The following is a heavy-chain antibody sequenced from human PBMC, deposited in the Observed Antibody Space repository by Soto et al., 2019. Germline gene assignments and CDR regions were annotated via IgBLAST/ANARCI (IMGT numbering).Heavy chain of an antibody. CDR3: ARSAYCSGGSCYAEFDY. V-gene: IGHV4-34*01. CDR2: INHSGST. Sequence: SETLSLTCAVYGGSFSGYYWSWIRQPPGKGLEWIGEINHSGSTNYNPSLKSRVTISVDTSKNQLSLKLSSVTAADTAVYYCARSAYCSGGSCYAEFDYWGQGTLVTVSS. D-gene: IGHD2-15*01. CDR1: GGSFSGYY. J-gene: IGHJ4*02.